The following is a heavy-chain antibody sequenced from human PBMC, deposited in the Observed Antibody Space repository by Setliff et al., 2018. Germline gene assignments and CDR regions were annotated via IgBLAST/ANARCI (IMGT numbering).Heavy chain of an antibody. Sequence: PGGSLRLSCVASGFTFSRFWMSCVRKARGKGVEWVANIKKDGSEKYYVGSGRGRFTISRDNAKESMYLQMDSLRAEDTAVYYCARDYYDDGSGYSADAFDIWGQGTMVTVSS. CDR2: IKKDGSEK. V-gene: IGHV3-7*01. CDR1: GFTFSRFW. J-gene: IGHJ3*02. D-gene: IGHD3-22*01. CDR3: ARDYYDDGSGYSADAFDI.